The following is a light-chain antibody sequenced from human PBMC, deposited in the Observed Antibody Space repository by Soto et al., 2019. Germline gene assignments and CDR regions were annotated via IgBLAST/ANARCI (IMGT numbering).Light chain of an antibody. CDR3: SSYTSGSTLIV. V-gene: IGLV2-14*01. J-gene: IGLJ1*01. Sequence: QLVLTQPASVSGSPGQSITISCTGASGDVGTHNYVSWYQQHPGKAPKLMIYGVTIRPSGISNRFSGSKSGNTASLTISGLQAEDEADYYCSSYTSGSTLIVFGTGTKLTVL. CDR2: GVT. CDR1: SGDVGTHNY.